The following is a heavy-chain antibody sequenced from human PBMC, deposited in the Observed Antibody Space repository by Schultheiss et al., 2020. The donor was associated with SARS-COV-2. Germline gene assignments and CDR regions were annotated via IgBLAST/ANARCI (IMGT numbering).Heavy chain of an antibody. D-gene: IGHD3-22*01. J-gene: IGHJ4*02. CDR1: GYTFTGYY. Sequence: ASVKVSCKASGYTFTGYYMHWVRQAPGQGLAWMGWINTNSGGTNYAQKLQGRVTMTRDTSISTAYMELSRLRSDDTAVYYCARDFEQYYYDSSGYYGTFDYWGQGTLVTVSS. CDR2: INTNSGGT. CDR3: ARDFEQYYYDSSGYYGTFDY. V-gene: IGHV1-2*02.